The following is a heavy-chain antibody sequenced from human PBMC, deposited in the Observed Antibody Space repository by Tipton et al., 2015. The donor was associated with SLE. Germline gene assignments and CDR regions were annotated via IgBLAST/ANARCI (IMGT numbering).Heavy chain of an antibody. CDR2: IYYSGST. CDR3: ARDWRTHYYDSSGYFHDAFDI. CDR1: GGSISSHY. Sequence: TLSLTCTVSGGSISSHYWSWIRQPPGKGLEWIGYIYYSGSTNYNPSLKSRVTISVDTSKNQFSLKLSSVTAADTAVYYCARDWRTHYYDSSGYFHDAFDIWGQGTMVTVSS. J-gene: IGHJ3*02. V-gene: IGHV4-59*11. D-gene: IGHD3-22*01.